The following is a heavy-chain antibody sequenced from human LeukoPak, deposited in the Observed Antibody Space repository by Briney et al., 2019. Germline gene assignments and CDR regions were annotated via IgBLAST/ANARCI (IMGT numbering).Heavy chain of an antibody. CDR3: ARAPSFGDYGGDY. CDR1: GYNFTNYG. CDR2: ISVYSGDT. J-gene: IGHJ4*02. V-gene: IGHV1-18*01. Sequence: ASVKVSCKASGYNFTNYGIIWVRQAPGQGLEWMGWISVYSGDTNYAHKLQGRLTLTTDTSPATAYLELRSLTSDDTAVYYCARAPSFGDYGGDYWGQGTLVTVSS. D-gene: IGHD4-17*01.